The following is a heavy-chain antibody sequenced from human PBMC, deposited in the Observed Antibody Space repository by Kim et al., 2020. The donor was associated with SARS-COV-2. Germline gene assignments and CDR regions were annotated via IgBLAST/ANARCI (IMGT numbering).Heavy chain of an antibody. Sequence: GGSLRLSCAASGFTFSSYAMHWVRQAPGKGLEWVAVIWYDGSNKYYADSVKGRFTISRDNSKNTLYLQMNSLRAEDTAVYYCAKGDSSGYRAEYFQHWG. CDR1: GFTFSSYA. J-gene: IGHJ1*01. V-gene: IGHV3-33*06. CDR2: IWYDGSNK. D-gene: IGHD3-22*01. CDR3: AKGDSSGYRAEYFQH.